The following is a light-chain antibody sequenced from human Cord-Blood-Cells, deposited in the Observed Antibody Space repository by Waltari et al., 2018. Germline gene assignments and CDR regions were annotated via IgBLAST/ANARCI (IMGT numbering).Light chain of an antibody. Sequence: QSVLTQPPSVSGAPGQRVTIPCTGRSSNIGAGYDVHWYQQLPGTAPKLLIYGNSNRPSGVPDRFSGSKSGTSASLAITGLQAEDEADYYCQSYDSSLSPWVFGGGTKLTVL. CDR1: SSNIGAGYD. V-gene: IGLV1-40*01. J-gene: IGLJ3*02. CDR2: GNS. CDR3: QSYDSSLSPWV.